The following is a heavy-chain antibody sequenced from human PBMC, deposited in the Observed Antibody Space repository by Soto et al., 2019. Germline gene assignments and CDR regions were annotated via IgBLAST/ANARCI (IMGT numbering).Heavy chain of an antibody. CDR2: IYYSGST. CDR1: GGSISSSSYY. J-gene: IGHJ4*02. V-gene: IGHV4-39*01. D-gene: IGHD5-18*01. Sequence: QLQLQESGPGLVKPSETLSLTCTVSGGSISSSSYYWGWIRQPPGKGLVWIGSIYYSGSTYYNPSLKSRVTISVDTSKNQFSLKLSSVTAADTAVYYCARHRMWGIQLWLLAGDFDYWGQGTLVTVSS. CDR3: ARHRMWGIQLWLLAGDFDY.